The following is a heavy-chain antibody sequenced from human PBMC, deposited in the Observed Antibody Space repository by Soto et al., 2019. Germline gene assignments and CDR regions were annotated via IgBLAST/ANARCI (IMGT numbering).Heavy chain of an antibody. D-gene: IGHD2-2*01. Sequence: SETPSLTCTVSGGSLNSYSWTCIREPPGKGLEWIGYIYYSGSTNSTPSLKSRVTISVATSKNQFSLKLSSVTAADTAVYYCARLVVVVPAADENYNWFDPWGQGTLVTVS. CDR1: GGSLNSYS. J-gene: IGHJ5*02. CDR3: ARLVVVVPAADENYNWFDP. V-gene: IGHV4-59*08. CDR2: IYYSGST.